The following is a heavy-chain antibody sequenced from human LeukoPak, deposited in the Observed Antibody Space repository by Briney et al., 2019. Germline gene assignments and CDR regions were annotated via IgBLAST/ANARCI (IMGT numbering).Heavy chain of an antibody. J-gene: IGHJ4*02. Sequence: GASVKVSCKASGGTFSSYAISWVRQAPGQGLEWMGGIIPIFGTAIYAQKFQGRVTMTEDTSTDTAYMELSSLRSEDTAVYYCAALDDYDTSGYPPGWGQGTLVTVSS. CDR3: AALDDYDTSGYPPG. CDR1: GGTFSSYA. CDR2: IIPIFGTA. V-gene: IGHV1-69*06. D-gene: IGHD3-22*01.